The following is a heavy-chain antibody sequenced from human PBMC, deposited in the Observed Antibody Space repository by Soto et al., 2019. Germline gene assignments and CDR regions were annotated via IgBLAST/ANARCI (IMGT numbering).Heavy chain of an antibody. J-gene: IGHJ3*02. D-gene: IGHD2-2*01. V-gene: IGHV4-39*02. CDR1: GGSISSSSYY. Sequence: QLQLQESGPGLVKPSETLSLTCTVSGGSISSSSYYWGWIRQPPGKGLEWIGSIYYSGSTYYNPSLKIRVTLSVDTSKNQFSLKLSSVTAADTAVYYCARDCSSTSCLFDAFDIWGQGTMVTVSS. CDR3: ARDCSSTSCLFDAFDI. CDR2: IYYSGST.